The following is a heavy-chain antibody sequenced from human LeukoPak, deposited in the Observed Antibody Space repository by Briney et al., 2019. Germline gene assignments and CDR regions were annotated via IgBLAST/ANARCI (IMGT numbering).Heavy chain of an antibody. V-gene: IGHV1-24*01. J-gene: IGHJ6*02. CDR2: FDPEDGET. CDR1: GYTLTELS. D-gene: IGHD4-17*01. Sequence: ASVKVSCKVSGYTLTELSMHWVRQAPGKGLEWMGGFDPEDGETIYAQEFQGRVTMTEGTSTDTAYMELSSLRSEDTAVYYCATDTHYGDYFYYYYGMDVWGQGTTVTVSS. CDR3: ATDTHYGDYFYYYYGMDV.